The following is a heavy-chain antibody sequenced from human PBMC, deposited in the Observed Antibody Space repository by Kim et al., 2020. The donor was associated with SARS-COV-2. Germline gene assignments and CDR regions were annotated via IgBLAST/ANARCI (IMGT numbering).Heavy chain of an antibody. CDR3: AKGIQLNYYYGMDV. V-gene: IGHV3-43D*03. Sequence: YADSVKGRFNISRDNSKNSLYLQMNSLRAEDTALYYCAKGIQLNYYYGMDVWGQGTTVTVSS. J-gene: IGHJ6*02. D-gene: IGHD5-18*01.